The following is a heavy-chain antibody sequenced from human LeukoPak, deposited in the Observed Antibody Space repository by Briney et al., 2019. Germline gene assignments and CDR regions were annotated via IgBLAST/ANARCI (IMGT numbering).Heavy chain of an antibody. CDR2: MNPNSGNT. D-gene: IGHD3-22*01. CDR1: GYTFTSYD. V-gene: IGHV1-8*01. J-gene: IGHJ4*02. CDR3: ARDQAGYYDSSGYDY. Sequence: GASAKVSCKASGYTFTSYDINWVRQATGQGLEWMGWMNPNSGNTGYAQKFQGRVTMTRNTSISTAYMELSRLRSEDTAVYYCARDQAGYYDSSGYDYWGQGTLVTVSS.